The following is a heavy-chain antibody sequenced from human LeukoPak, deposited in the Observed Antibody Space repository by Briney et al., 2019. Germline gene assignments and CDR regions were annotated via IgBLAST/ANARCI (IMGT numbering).Heavy chain of an antibody. J-gene: IGHJ4*02. Sequence: SETLFLTCAVSGYSISSGYYWGWIRQPPGKGLEWIGSIYHSGSTYYNPSLKSRVTISVDTSKNQFSLKLSSVTAADTAVYYCARAYSKLDYWGQGTLVTVSS. CDR1: GYSISSGYY. V-gene: IGHV4-38-2*01. CDR3: ARAYSKLDY. CDR2: IYHSGST. D-gene: IGHD4-11*01.